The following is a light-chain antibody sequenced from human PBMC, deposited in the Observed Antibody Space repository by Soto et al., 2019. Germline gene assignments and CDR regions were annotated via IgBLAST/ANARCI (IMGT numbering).Light chain of an antibody. Sequence: QSVLTQPRSVSESPGQSVTISCTGTSSDLGAYNYVSWYQQHPGKVPKLIIYDVIKRPSGVPDRFSGSKSGNTASLTISGLQAEDEAAYYCCSFAGTYLVFGGGTKLTVL. CDR3: CSFAGTYLV. CDR2: DVI. CDR1: SSDLGAYNY. J-gene: IGLJ3*02. V-gene: IGLV2-11*01.